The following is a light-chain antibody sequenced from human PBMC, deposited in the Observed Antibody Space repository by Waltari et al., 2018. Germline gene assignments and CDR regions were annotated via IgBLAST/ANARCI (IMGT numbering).Light chain of an antibody. CDR1: QSVLCSSNNKNY. V-gene: IGKV4-1*01. J-gene: IGKJ2*01. CDR2: WAS. CDR3: QQCYTFPYT. Sequence: DIVMTQSPDSLAVSLGERANINCKSSQSVLCSSNNKNYLAWHQQKPGKPPKLLITWASTRESGVPDRFSGSGSETDFTLTISSLQAEDVAVYYCQQCYTFPYTFGQGTKLEIK.